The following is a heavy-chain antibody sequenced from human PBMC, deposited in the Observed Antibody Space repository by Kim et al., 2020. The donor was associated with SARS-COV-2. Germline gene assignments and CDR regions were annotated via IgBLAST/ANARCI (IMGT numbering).Heavy chain of an antibody. CDR3: ARVRGYYDSSGYGMDPDYFDY. Sequence: FTISRDNAKNSLYLQMNSLRAEDTAVYYCARVRGYYDSSGYGMDPDYFDYWGQGTLVTVSS. V-gene: IGHV3-11*06. J-gene: IGHJ4*02. D-gene: IGHD3-22*01.